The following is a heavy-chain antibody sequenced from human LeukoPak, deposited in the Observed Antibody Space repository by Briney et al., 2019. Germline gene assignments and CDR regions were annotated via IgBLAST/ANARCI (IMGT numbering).Heavy chain of an antibody. Sequence: PSETLSLTCTVSGGSISSYYWSWIRQPPGKGLEWIGYIYYSGSTNYNPSLKSRVTISVDTSKNQFSLKLSSVTAADTAVYYCARSPYDSSGYYQGYFDYWGQGTLVTVSS. D-gene: IGHD3-22*01. V-gene: IGHV4-59*01. CDR3: ARSPYDSSGYYQGYFDY. J-gene: IGHJ4*02. CDR2: IYYSGST. CDR1: GGSISSYY.